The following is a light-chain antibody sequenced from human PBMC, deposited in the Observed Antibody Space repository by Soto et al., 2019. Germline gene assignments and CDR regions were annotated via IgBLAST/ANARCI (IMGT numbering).Light chain of an antibody. CDR3: QQYESWPPFT. CDR2: GAS. V-gene: IGKV3-15*01. J-gene: IGKJ3*01. CDR1: QSVSSN. Sequence: EIVMTQSPATLSVSPGERATLSCRASQSVSSNLAWYQQKPGQAPRLLISGASTRATGIPARFSGSGSGTEFTLTISSLQSEDFAVYYCQQYESWPPFTFGPGTKVDI.